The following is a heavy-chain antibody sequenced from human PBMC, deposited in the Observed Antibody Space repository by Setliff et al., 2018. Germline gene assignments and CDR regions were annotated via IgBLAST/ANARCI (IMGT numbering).Heavy chain of an antibody. CDR1: GYTFTSYG. CDR3: ATNSGGNTIDAFDI. V-gene: IGHV1-18*01. J-gene: IGHJ3*02. CDR2: ISAYNGNT. Sequence: ASVKVSCKASGYTFTSYGISWVRQAPGQGLEWMGWISAYNGNTNYAQKFQGGVTMTEDTSTDTAYMELSSLRSEDTAVYYCATNSGGNTIDAFDIWGQGTMVTVSS. D-gene: IGHD2-15*01.